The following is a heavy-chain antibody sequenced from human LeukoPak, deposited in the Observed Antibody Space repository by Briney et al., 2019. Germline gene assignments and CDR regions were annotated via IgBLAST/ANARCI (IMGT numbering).Heavy chain of an antibody. V-gene: IGHV1-2*02. CDR3: AREPSSGWYFDY. CDR1: VYTFTGYH. J-gene: IGHJ4*02. CDR2: IKTNSGGP. Sequence: SVKVSCKSSVYTFTGYHMHWVRQAPGQGLDWMGWIKTNSGGPNFAQKFQDRVNMTRDTSISTAYMELSRMRSDDTAVYYCAREPSSGWYFDYWGQGTLVTVSS. D-gene: IGHD6-19*01.